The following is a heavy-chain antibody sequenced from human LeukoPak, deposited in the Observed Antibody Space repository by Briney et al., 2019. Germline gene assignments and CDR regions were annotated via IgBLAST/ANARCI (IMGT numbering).Heavy chain of an antibody. CDR2: MSGSGGST. D-gene: IGHD3-22*01. J-gene: IGHJ3*02. V-gene: IGHV3-23*01. CDR3: AKDLVEGDSSGYYYNAFDI. Sequence: PGRSLRLSCTASGFTLSYYGMHWVRQAPGKGLELVSAMSGSGGSTYYADSVKGRFTISRDNSKNTLYLQMNSLRAEDTAVYYCAKDLVEGDSSGYYYNAFDIWGQGTMVTVSS. CDR1: GFTLSYYG.